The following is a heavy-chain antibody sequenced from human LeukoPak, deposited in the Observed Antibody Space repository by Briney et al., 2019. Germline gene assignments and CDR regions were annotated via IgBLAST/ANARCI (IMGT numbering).Heavy chain of an antibody. V-gene: IGHV1-2*02. CDR2: ITPNSGGT. CDR1: GYTFTDYY. Sequence: ASVKVSCKASGYTFTDYYLHWVRQAPGQGLEWMGWITPNSGGTNFVQKFQGRVTMTRDTSISTVYMELSRLRSEDTAVYYCAREDYYDSGSNDYWGQGTLVTVSS. CDR3: AREDYYDSGSNDY. J-gene: IGHJ4*02. D-gene: IGHD3-22*01.